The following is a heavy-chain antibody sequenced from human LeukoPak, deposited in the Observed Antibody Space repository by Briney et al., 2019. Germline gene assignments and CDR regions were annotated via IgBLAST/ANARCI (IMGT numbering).Heavy chain of an antibody. CDR1: GGSISSSSYY. Sequence: SETLSLTCTVSGGSISSSSYYWGWTRQPPGKGLEWIGSIYYSGSTYYNPSLKSRVTISVDTSKNQFSLKLSSVTAADTAVYYCARTTDYYDSSGSYDYWGQGTLVTVSS. J-gene: IGHJ4*02. V-gene: IGHV4-39*07. D-gene: IGHD3-22*01. CDR2: IYYSGST. CDR3: ARTTDYYDSSGSYDY.